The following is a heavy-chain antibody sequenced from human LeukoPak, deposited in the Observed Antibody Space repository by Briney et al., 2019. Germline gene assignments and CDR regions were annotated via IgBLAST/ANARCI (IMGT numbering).Heavy chain of an antibody. J-gene: IGHJ4*02. CDR3: ARSMITFGGVIGRLDY. CDR2: IYYSGST. V-gene: IGHV4-59*01. Sequence: SETLSLTCTVSGGSISSYYWSWIRQPPGKGLEWIGYIYYSGSTNYNPSLQSRVTISVDTSKNQFSLKLSSVTAADTAVYYCARSMITFGGVIGRLDYWGQGTLVTVSS. D-gene: IGHD3-16*02. CDR1: GGSISSYY.